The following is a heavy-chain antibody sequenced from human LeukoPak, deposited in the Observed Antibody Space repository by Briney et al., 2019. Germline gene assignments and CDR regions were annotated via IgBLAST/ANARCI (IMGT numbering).Heavy chain of an antibody. V-gene: IGHV1-69*02. CDR2: IIPILGIA. Sequence: VASVKVSCKASGGTFSSYTISWVRQAPGQGLEWMGRIIPILGIANYAQKFQGRVTITADKSTSTAYMELGSLRSEDTAVYYCARALSTHYYDSSGYSNWGQGTLVTVSS. CDR1: GGTFSSYT. J-gene: IGHJ4*02. D-gene: IGHD3-22*01. CDR3: ARALSTHYYDSSGYSN.